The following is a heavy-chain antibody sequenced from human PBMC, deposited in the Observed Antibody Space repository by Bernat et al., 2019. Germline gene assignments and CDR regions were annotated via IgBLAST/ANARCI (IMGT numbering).Heavy chain of an antibody. Sequence: VQLLESGGGLVQPGGSLRLSCAASGFTFSSYAMTWVRQAPGKGLEWVSGIGASGGSTYYADSVKGRFTISRDNSKNTLYLQMNSLRAEDTSVYYCAKGLGGNGNNYYYMDVWGKGTTVTVSS. CDR3: AKGLGGNGNNYYYMDV. V-gene: IGHV3-23*01. J-gene: IGHJ6*03. CDR2: IGASGGST. CDR1: GFTFSSYA.